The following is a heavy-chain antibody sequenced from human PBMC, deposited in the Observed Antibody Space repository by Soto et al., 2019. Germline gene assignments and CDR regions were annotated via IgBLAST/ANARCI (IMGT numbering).Heavy chain of an antibody. CDR2: IYYSGST. Sequence: ETLSLTCTVSGGSISSYYWSWIRQPPGKGLEWIGYIYYSGSTNYNPSLKSRVTISVDTSKNQFSLKLSSVTAADTAVYYCARAGSGSFHFDYWGQGTLVTVSS. D-gene: IGHD1-26*01. CDR1: GGSISSYY. V-gene: IGHV4-59*01. J-gene: IGHJ4*02. CDR3: ARAGSGSFHFDY.